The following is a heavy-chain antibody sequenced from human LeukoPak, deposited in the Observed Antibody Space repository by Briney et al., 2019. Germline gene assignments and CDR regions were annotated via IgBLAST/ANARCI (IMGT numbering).Heavy chain of an antibody. Sequence: GGSLRLSCAASGFTFSSYAMSWVRQAPGKGLEWVSAISGSGGSTYYADSVKGRFTISRDNSKNTLYLQMNSLRAEDTAVYYCAKGFFKSTAMATIDHWGQGTLVTVSS. D-gene: IGHD5-18*01. CDR1: GFTFSSYA. CDR2: ISGSGGST. J-gene: IGHJ4*02. V-gene: IGHV3-23*01. CDR3: AKGFFKSTAMATIDH.